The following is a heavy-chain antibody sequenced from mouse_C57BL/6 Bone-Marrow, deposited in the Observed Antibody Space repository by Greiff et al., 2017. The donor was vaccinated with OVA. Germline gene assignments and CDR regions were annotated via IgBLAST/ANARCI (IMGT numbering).Heavy chain of an antibody. CDR2: ISSGGDYI. Sequence: EVKLMESGEGLVKPGGSLKLSCAASGFTFSSYAMSWVRQTPEKRLEWVAYISSGGDYIYYADTVKGRFTISRDNARNTLYLQMSSLKSEDTAMYYCTRAYYSNLYWYFDVWGTGTTVTVSS. D-gene: IGHD2-5*01. CDR1: GFTFSSYA. V-gene: IGHV5-9-1*02. J-gene: IGHJ1*03. CDR3: TRAYYSNLYWYFDV.